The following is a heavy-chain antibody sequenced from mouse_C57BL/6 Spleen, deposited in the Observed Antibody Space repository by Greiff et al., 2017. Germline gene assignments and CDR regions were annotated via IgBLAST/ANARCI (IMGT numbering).Heavy chain of an antibody. CDR2: INPSSGYT. Sequence: QVHVKQSGAELARPGASVKMSCKASGYTFTSYTMHWVKQRPGQGLEWIGYINPSSGYTKYNQKFKDKATLTADKSSSTAYMQLSSLTSEDSAVYYCARDEGGCYNWGQGTTLTVSS. CDR1: GYTFTSYT. J-gene: IGHJ2*01. V-gene: IGHV1-4*01. CDR3: ARDEGGCYN. D-gene: IGHD1-1*02.